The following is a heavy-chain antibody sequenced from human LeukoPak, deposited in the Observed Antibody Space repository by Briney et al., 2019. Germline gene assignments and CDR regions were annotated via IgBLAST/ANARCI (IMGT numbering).Heavy chain of an antibody. CDR3: VRRVRYFGQNDY. V-gene: IGHV4-59*08. J-gene: IGHJ4*02. Sequence: SETLSLTCTISGASMSDYYWSWIRQPPGKGLEWIGYIYYIGSTNYNPSLKSRVTMSVDTSKNQISLKLSSVTAADSAVYYCVRRVRYFGQNDYWGQGTLVTVSS. CDR2: IYYIGST. D-gene: IGHD3-9*01. CDR1: GASMSDYY.